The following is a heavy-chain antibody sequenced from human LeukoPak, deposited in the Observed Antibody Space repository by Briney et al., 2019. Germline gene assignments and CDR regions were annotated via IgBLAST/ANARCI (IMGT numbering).Heavy chain of an antibody. CDR2: IYYSGST. CDR3: ARDRPHYDILTGYYRMGVGWFDP. D-gene: IGHD3-9*01. CDR1: GGSISSSSYY. J-gene: IGHJ5*02. Sequence: SETLSLTCTVSGGSISSSSYYWGWIRQPPGKGLEWIGSIYYSGSTYYNPSLKSRVTTSVDTSKNQFSLKLSSVTAADTAVYYCARDRPHYDILTGYYRMGVGWFDPWGQGTLVTVSS. V-gene: IGHV4-39*07.